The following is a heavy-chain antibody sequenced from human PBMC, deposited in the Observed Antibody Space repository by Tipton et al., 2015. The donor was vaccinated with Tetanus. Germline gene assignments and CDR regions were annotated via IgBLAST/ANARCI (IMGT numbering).Heavy chain of an antibody. D-gene: IGHD2/OR15-2a*01. V-gene: IGHV4-39*02. Sequence: TLSLTCTVSGGSISDKKYYWGWIRQAPGKGLEWLASIYFEGSTYHSPSLKSRLTIDVDISQNVFSLRLTSVTAADTAVYYCARHLYGYWFDPWGQGALVTVSS. J-gene: IGHJ5*02. CDR3: ARHLYGYWFDP. CDR1: GGSISDKKYY. CDR2: IYFEGST.